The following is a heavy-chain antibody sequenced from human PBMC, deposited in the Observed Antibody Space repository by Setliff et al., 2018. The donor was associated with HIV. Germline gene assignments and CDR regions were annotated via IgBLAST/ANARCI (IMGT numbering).Heavy chain of an antibody. CDR3: ARGIGTRYNYYMDV. J-gene: IGHJ6*03. D-gene: IGHD1-20*01. Sequence: SETLSLTCAVYGGSFSDYFWTWIRQPPGRGLEWIGEINHNGSTNYNPSLKSRVTMSADTSRNQLSLKLSSVTAADTAVYYCARGIGTRYNYYMDVWGIGTTVTVSS. CDR2: INHNGST. CDR1: GGSFSDYF. V-gene: IGHV4-34*01.